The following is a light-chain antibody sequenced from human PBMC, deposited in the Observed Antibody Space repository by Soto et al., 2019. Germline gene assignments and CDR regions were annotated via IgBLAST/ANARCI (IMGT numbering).Light chain of an antibody. CDR2: EVS. J-gene: IGLJ1*01. CDR1: SSDVGGYNY. V-gene: IGLV2-8*01. Sequence: QSALTQRPSASGSPGQSVTISCTGTSSDVGGYNYVSWYQQHPGKAPKLMIYEVSKRPSGVPDRFSGSKSGNTASLTVSGLQAEDEADYYCSSYAGGNNYVFGTGIKVTVL. CDR3: SSYAGGNNYV.